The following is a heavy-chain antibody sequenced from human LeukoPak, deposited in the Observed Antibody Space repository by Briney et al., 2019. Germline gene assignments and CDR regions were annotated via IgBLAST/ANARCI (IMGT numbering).Heavy chain of an antibody. Sequence: GASVKVSCKASGYTFTGYYLHWVRQAPGQGLEWMGRINPNSGGTNYAQKFQGRVTMTTDTSISTAYMELYRLTSDDTAVYYCAREPMVRDFNWFDPWAREPWSPSPQ. V-gene: IGHV1-2*06. CDR1: GYTFTGYY. CDR3: AREPMVRDFNWFDP. D-gene: IGHD3-10*01. J-gene: IGHJ5*02. CDR2: INPNSGGT.